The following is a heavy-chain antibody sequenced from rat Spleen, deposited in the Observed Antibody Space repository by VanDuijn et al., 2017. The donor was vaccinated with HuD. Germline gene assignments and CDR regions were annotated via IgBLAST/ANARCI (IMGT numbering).Heavy chain of an antibody. CDR1: GFTFDDYG. Sequence: EVKLVESGGGLVQPGRSLKLSCAASGFTFDDYGMAWVRQAPKNGLEWVASINWGGSSTYYPDNVKGRFTISRDNTKSTLSLQMDSLRSEDTATYYCARRHYGYTDYFDYWGQGVMVTVSS. CDR2: INWGGSST. J-gene: IGHJ2*01. V-gene: IGHV5-7*01. CDR3: ARRHYGYTDYFDY. D-gene: IGHD1-6*01.